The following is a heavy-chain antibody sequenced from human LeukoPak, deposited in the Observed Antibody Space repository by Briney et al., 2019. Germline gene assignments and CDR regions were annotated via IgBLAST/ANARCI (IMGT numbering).Heavy chain of an antibody. Sequence: GGSLRLSCAASGFISSSYEMNWVRQAPGRGVERGSYIGNTGRTIYYVDFEKSRSTTSRDNAKTSLYLQMNSLRAEDTAIYYCVRGDRYFFDYWGQGTMVTVSS. J-gene: IGHJ4*02. D-gene: IGHD1-14*01. CDR2: IGNTGRTI. CDR3: VRGDRYFFDY. CDR1: GFISSSYE. V-gene: IGHV3-48*03.